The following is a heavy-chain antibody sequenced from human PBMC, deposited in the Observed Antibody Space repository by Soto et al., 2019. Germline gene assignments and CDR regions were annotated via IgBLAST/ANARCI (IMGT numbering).Heavy chain of an antibody. J-gene: IGHJ3*02. CDR2: VSTSIRST. D-gene: IGHD7-27*01. Sequence: QGKLVQSGPEVKKPGASVKVSCTSSGYSFSGYDITWVRQAPGQGLEWLGWVSTSIRSTMSAEKLQGRLTMTTDTSTTTVYMALRGLTSDDTAVYYCARDSGAALHGDDALDIWGQGTMVSVSS. CDR3: ARDSGAALHGDDALDI. CDR1: GYSFSGYD. V-gene: IGHV1-18*04.